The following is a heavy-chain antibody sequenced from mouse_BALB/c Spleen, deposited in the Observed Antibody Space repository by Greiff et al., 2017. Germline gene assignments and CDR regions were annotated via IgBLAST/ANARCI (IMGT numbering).Heavy chain of an antibody. J-gene: IGHJ4*01. CDR1: GYTFTDYA. CDR2: ISTYYGDA. Sequence: QVQLQQSGAELVRPGVSVKISCKGSGYTFTDYAMHWVKQSHAKSLEWIGVISTYYGDASYNQKFKGKATMTVDKSSSTAYMELARLTSEDSAIYYCARHGNYEGGYAMDYWGQGTSVTVSS. D-gene: IGHD2-1*01. CDR3: ARHGNYEGGYAMDY. V-gene: IGHV1S137*01.